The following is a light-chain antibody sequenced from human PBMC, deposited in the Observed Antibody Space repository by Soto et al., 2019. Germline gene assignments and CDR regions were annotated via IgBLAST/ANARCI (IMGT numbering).Light chain of an antibody. CDR1: QSLSSNY. CDR3: NQYDNASIS. J-gene: IGKJ3*01. V-gene: IGKV3-20*01. Sequence: EIVLTQSPGTLSLSPGERATLSCTASQSLSSNYLAWYQQRPGQSPRLLVYGASSRATGIPDRFSGRGFGTDFAVTISSLETEDSAVDYYNQYDNASISFGPGT. CDR2: GAS.